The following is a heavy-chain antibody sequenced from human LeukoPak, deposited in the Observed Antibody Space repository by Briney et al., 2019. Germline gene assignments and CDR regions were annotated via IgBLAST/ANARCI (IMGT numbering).Heavy chain of an antibody. D-gene: IGHD3-22*01. V-gene: IGHV4-59*08. CDR1: GGSISSYY. CDR3: ARHGGYHSPIDY. Sequence: SETLSLTCTVSGGSISSYYWSWIRQPPGKGLEWIGYIYYSGSTNYNPSLKSRVTMSVDTSKNQFSLKLSSVTAADTAVYYCARHGGYHSPIDYWGQGTLVTVSS. CDR2: IYYSGST. J-gene: IGHJ4*02.